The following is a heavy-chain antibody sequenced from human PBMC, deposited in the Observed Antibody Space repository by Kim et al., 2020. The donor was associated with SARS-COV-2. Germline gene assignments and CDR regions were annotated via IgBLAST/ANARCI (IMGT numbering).Heavy chain of an antibody. CDR2: IAAGGDST. CDR3: AKERVVPATGDAFDI. J-gene: IGHJ3*02. V-gene: IGHV3-23*01. Sequence: GGSLRLSCTASGFTFSLYAMTWVRQSPGKGLEWVSTIAAGGDSTFYADSVKGRFTISRDNSKNMLNLQMNSLGAEDTAVYHCAKERVVPATGDAFDIWGLGTIVTASS. D-gene: IGHD2-21*02. CDR1: GFTFSLYA.